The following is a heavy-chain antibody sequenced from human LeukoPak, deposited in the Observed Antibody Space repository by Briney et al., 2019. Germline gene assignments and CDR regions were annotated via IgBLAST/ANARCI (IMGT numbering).Heavy chain of an antibody. D-gene: IGHD2-15*01. CDR1: GGSFSGYY. Sequence: SETLSLTCSVYGGSFSGYYWSWIRQPPGKGLEWIGEISQSGSTNYNPSLKSRVTISEDTSKNQFSLKLSSVTAADTAVYYCARGTVNYCSGGSCYLYYFDYWGQGTLVTVSS. J-gene: IGHJ4*02. V-gene: IGHV4-34*01. CDR2: ISQSGST. CDR3: ARGTVNYCSGGSCYLYYFDY.